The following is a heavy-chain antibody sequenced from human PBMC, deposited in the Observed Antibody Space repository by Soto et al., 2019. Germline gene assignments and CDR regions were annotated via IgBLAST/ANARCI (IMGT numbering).Heavy chain of an antibody. CDR2: ISSSSSTI. CDR1: GFTFGSYS. V-gene: IGHV3-48*02. D-gene: IGHD3-22*01. Sequence: GGSLRLSCAASGFTFGSYSMNWVRQAPGKGLEWVSYISSSSSTIYYADSVKGRFTISRGNAKNSLYLQMNSLRDEDTAVYYCARDGFGYYSFGYWGQGTLVTVPQ. J-gene: IGHJ4*02. CDR3: ARDGFGYYSFGY.